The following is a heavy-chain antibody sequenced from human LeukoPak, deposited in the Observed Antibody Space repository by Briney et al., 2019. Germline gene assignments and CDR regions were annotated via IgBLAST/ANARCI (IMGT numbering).Heavy chain of an antibody. Sequence: PGGSLRLSCAASGFTFSSYWMHWVRHAPGKGLVWVSRINSDGSSTSYADSVKGRFTISRDNAKNTLYLQMNSLRAEDTAVYYCARGHTYYYGSGSYYSGPDYWGQGTLVTVSS. CDR2: INSDGSST. D-gene: IGHD3-10*01. V-gene: IGHV3-74*01. CDR3: ARGHTYYYGSGSYYSGPDY. J-gene: IGHJ4*02. CDR1: GFTFSSYW.